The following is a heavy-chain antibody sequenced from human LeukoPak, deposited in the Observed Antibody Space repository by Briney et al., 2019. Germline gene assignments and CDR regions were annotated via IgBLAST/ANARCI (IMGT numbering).Heavy chain of an antibody. CDR1: VYTFTSYY. CDR3: AIASSGYYSHFDY. Sequence: GASVTVSCTTSVYTFTSYYMHWVRQAPGQGLEWMGILNPSGGRTSYTQKFQGRVTMTRDTSTSAVYMELSSLRSEVTAVYYCAIASSGYYSHFDYWGQGTLVTVSS. J-gene: IGHJ4*02. CDR2: LNPSGGRT. V-gene: IGHV1-46*01. D-gene: IGHD3-22*01.